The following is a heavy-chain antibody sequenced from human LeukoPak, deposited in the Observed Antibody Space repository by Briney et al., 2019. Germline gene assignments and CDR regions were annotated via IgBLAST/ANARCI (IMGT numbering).Heavy chain of an antibody. D-gene: IGHD6-6*01. Sequence: GGSLRLSCAASGFTFSSYSMNWVRQAPGKGLEWVSYISSSSSTIYYADSVKGRFTISRDNAKNSLYLQMNSLRAEDTAVYYCARESSPFRDAFDIWGQGTMVTVSS. V-gene: IGHV3-48*01. J-gene: IGHJ3*02. CDR3: ARESSPFRDAFDI. CDR1: GFTFSSYS. CDR2: ISSSSSTI.